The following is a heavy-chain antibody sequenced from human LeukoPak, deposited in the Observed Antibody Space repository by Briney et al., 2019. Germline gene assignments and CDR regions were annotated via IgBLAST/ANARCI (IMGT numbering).Heavy chain of an antibody. CDR1: GYTFTSYD. D-gene: IGHD3-22*01. J-gene: IGHJ3*02. CDR3: ARVWDSSGSAFDI. CDR2: MNPNSGNT. V-gene: IGHV1-8*01. Sequence: ASVKVSCKASGYTFTSYDINWVRQATGQGLEWMGWMNPNSGNTGYAQKFQGRVTMTRNTSISTAYMELSSLRSEDTAVYYCARVWDSSGSAFDIWGQGTMVTVSS.